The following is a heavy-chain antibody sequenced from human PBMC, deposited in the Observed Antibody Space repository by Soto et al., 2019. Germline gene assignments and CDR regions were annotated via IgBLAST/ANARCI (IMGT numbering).Heavy chain of an antibody. Sequence: GALRLSCAASGFTFSSYAMSWFRQAPGKGLEWVSAISGSGGSTYYADSVKGRFTISRDNSKNTLYLQMNSLRAEDTAVYYCATPYGACQIYDYWGQGNLVTVSS. CDR2: ISGSGGST. J-gene: IGHJ4*02. CDR1: GFTFSSYA. CDR3: ATPYGACQIYDY. V-gene: IGHV3-23*01. D-gene: IGHD4-17*01.